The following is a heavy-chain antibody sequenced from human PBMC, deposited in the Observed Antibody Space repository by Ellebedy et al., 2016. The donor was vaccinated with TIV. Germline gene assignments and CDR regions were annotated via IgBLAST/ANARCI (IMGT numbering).Heavy chain of an antibody. D-gene: IGHD1-26*01. J-gene: IGHJ2*01. CDR2: ISSSSSYI. Sequence: GGSLRLSCAASGFTFSSYSMNWVRQAPGKGLEWVSSISSSSSYIYYADSVKGRFTISRDNAKNSLYLQMNSLRAEDRAIYYCARVGVVGVTHYWYFDLWGRGTLVTVSS. CDR1: GFTFSSYS. V-gene: IGHV3-21*04. CDR3: ARVGVVGVTHYWYFDL.